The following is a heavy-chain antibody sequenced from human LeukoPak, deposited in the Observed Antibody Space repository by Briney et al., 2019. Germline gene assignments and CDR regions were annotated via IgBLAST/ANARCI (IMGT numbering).Heavy chain of an antibody. CDR2: ISSSGSTI. Sequence: GGSLRLSCAASGFTFSSYEMNWVRQAPGKGLEWVSYISSSGSTIYYAASVKGRFTISRDNAKNSLYLQMYSLRAEDTAVYYCAELGITMIGGVWGKGTTVTISS. V-gene: IGHV3-48*03. D-gene: IGHD3-10*02. J-gene: IGHJ6*04. CDR3: AELGITMIGGV. CDR1: GFTFSSYE.